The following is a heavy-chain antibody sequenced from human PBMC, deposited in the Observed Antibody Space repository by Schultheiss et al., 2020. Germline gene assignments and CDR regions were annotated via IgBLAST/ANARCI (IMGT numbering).Heavy chain of an antibody. J-gene: IGHJ5*02. CDR2: IYHSGST. D-gene: IGHD5-24*01. CDR3: AREMAHSFDP. Sequence: SETLSLTCTVSGGSISSSSYYWGWIRQLPGKGLEWIGSIYHSGSTYYNPSLKSRVTISVDTSKNQCSLKLSSVTAADTAVYYCAREMAHSFDPWGQGTLVTVPS. V-gene: IGHV4-39*02. CDR1: GGSISSSSYY.